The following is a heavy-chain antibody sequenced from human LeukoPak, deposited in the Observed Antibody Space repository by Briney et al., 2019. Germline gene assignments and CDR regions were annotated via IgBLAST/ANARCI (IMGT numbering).Heavy chain of an antibody. CDR3: ARDEI. CDR2: IKEDGSEK. CDR1: GFIFDTYA. V-gene: IGHV3-7*04. Sequence: GGSLRLSCAASGFIFDTYAMSWVRQAPGKGLEWVANIKEDGSEKYYVDSVKGRFIISRDNAKNSLYLQMNSLRADDTAVYYCARDEIWGQGTMVTVSS. J-gene: IGHJ3*02.